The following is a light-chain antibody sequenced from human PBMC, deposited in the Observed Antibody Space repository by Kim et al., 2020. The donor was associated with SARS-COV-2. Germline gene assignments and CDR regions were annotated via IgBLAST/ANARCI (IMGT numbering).Light chain of an antibody. Sequence: AAVGDRVPITCRASQSVSGWLAWYQQKGGKAPKLLIYDVSTLESGVPSRFSGSGSGTEFTLTISSLQPDDFATYYCQQYETYSPTFGQGTKVDIK. J-gene: IGKJ1*01. V-gene: IGKV1-5*01. CDR2: DVS. CDR1: QSVSGW. CDR3: QQYETYSPT.